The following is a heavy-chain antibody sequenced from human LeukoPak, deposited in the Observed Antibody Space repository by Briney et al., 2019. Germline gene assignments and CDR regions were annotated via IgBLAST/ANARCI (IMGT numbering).Heavy chain of an antibody. D-gene: IGHD6-13*01. CDR3: ARGRENIAAAPFDY. CDR2: ISAYNGNT. Sequence: ASVKVSCKAFGYNFTTYAISWVRQAPGQGLEWMGWISAYNGNTNYAQKLQGRVTMTTDTSTSTAYMELRSLRFDDTAVYYCARGRENIAAAPFDYWGQGTLVTVSS. CDR1: GYNFTTYA. J-gene: IGHJ4*02. V-gene: IGHV1-18*01.